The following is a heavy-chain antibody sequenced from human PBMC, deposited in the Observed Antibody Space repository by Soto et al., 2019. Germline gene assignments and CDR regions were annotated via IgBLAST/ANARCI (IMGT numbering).Heavy chain of an antibody. D-gene: IGHD3-22*01. J-gene: IGHJ6*02. CDR3: ARDYYDSSGYYLENGMDV. Sequence: GSLRLSCAASGFTFSSYGMHWVRQAPGKGLEWVAVIWYDGSNKYYADSVKGRFTISRDNSKNTLYLQMNSLRAEDTAVYYCARDYYDSSGYYLENGMDVWGQGTTVTVSS. CDR1: GFTFSSYG. V-gene: IGHV3-33*01. CDR2: IWYDGSNK.